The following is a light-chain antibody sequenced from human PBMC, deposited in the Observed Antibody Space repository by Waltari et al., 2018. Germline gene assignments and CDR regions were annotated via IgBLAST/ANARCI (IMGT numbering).Light chain of an antibody. CDR3: HSRDSSGDVV. CDR2: GNN. Sequence: SSELTPDPAVSVALGQTVRITCQGDSLRTYYVSWFHQKPGQAPALVIYGNNNRPSGIPDRFSASSSGSTASLTIIGAQAEDEADYYCHSRDSSGDVVIGGGTKLTVV. J-gene: IGLJ2*01. V-gene: IGLV3-19*01. CDR1: SLRTYY.